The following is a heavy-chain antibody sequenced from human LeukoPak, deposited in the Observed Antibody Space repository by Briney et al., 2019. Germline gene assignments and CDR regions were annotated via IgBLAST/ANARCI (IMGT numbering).Heavy chain of an antibody. D-gene: IGHD2-21*02. J-gene: IGHJ4*02. CDR2: ISSSSSYI. CDR1: GFTFSSYS. CDR3: ARDLGSRGDLSGY. V-gene: IGHV3-21*01. Sequence: GSLRLSCAASGFTFSSYSMNWVRQAPGKGLEWVSSISSSSSYIYYADSVKGRFTISRDNAKNSLYLQMNSLRAEDTAVYYCARDLGSRGDLSGYWGQGTLVTVSS.